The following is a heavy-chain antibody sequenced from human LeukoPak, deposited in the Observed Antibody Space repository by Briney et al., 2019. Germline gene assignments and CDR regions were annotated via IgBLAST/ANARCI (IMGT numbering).Heavy chain of an antibody. CDR1: GYTFTGYY. J-gene: IGHJ5*02. D-gene: IGHD6-19*01. V-gene: IGHV1-8*03. Sequence: GASVKVSCKASGYTFTGYYMHWVRQAPGQGLEWMGWINPNSGNTGYAQKFQDRVTITRNTSINTAYMELSSLRSEDTAVYYCARMTVSGRDNWFDPWGQGTLVTVSS. CDR3: ARMTVSGRDNWFDP. CDR2: INPNSGNT.